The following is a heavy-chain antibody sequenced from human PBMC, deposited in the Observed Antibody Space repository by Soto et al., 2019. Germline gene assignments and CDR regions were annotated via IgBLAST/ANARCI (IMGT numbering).Heavy chain of an antibody. V-gene: IGHV4-59*08. Sequence: QVRLQESGPGLVKPSETLSLTCTVSGGSIGDYYWSWIRQPPGKGLEWIAYNNHSGTTNYNPSLKSRVATSAAQSKNLSSLMLTSAPAADTAVYNCAMLLGIQHTVRDASDIWGQGTVVTVSS. CDR2: NNHSGTT. CDR1: GGSIGDYY. D-gene: IGHD2-21*01. CDR3: AMLLGIQHTVRDASDI. J-gene: IGHJ3*02.